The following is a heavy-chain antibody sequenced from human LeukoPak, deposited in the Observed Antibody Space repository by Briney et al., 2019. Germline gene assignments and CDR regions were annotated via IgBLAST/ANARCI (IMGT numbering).Heavy chain of an antibody. J-gene: IGHJ3*02. D-gene: IGHD2-2*01. CDR1: GGSISSYY. CDR2: IYYSGST. V-gene: IGHV4-59*01. CDR3: ASRDCSSTSCYVFDAFDI. Sequence: SETLSLTCTVSGGSISSYYWSWIRRPPGKGLEWIGYIYYSGSTNYNPSLKSRVTISVDTSKNQFSLKLSSVTAADTAVYYCASRDCSSTSCYVFDAFDIWGQGTMVTVSS.